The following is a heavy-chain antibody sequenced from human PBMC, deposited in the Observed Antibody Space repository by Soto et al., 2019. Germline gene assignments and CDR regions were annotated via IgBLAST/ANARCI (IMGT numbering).Heavy chain of an antibody. Sequence: ASVKVSCNASGYTFIDYYIHWVRPAPGQGLEWMGWVNPKSGETRYAQMFQDRVAMSRDTSIGTVYMEMNRLTSDDTAVYYCARRISTGKSPYDYWGQGTRVNV. V-gene: IGHV1-2*02. J-gene: IGHJ4*02. CDR1: GYTFIDYY. CDR2: VNPKSGET. D-gene: IGHD2-15*01. CDR3: ARRISTGKSPYDY.